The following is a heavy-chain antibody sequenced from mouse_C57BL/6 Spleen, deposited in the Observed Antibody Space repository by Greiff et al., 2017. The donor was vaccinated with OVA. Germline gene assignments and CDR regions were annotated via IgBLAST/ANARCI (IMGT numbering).Heavy chain of an antibody. V-gene: IGHV1-5*01. CDR1: GYTFTSYW. Sequence: EVKLEESGTVLARPGASVKMSCKTSGYTFTSYWLHWVKQRPGQGLAWIGAIYPGNSDTSYNQKFKGKAKLTAVTSASTAYMELSSLTNEDSAVYYCTRGVPTVVAPFDYWGQGTTLTVSS. D-gene: IGHD1-1*01. CDR3: TRGVPTVVAPFDY. CDR2: IYPGNSDT. J-gene: IGHJ2*01.